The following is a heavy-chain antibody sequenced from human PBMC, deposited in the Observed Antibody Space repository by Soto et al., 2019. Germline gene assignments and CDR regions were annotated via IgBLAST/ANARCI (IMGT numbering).Heavy chain of an antibody. CDR2: MSHDGTKE. D-gene: IGHD3-22*01. CDR1: GFSLSSYA. J-gene: IGHJ6*02. Sequence: PGGSLRLSCVASGFSLSSYAFHWVRQAPGKGLEWVAFMSHDGTKEQYRDSVKGRFSIPRDNFKSKSYMQKTNLRREDTAIYYYVRESYYSRGNNYDGRDVCGHGTTVTVSS. CDR3: VRESYYSRGNNYDGRDV. V-gene: IGHV3-30*04.